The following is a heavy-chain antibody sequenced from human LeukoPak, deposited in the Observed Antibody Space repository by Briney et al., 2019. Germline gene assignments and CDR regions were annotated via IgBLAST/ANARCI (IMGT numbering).Heavy chain of an antibody. CDR2: ISWNSGSI. V-gene: IGHV3-9*01. CDR1: RFAFDDYA. J-gene: IGHJ1*01. Sequence: GRSLRLSCAASRFAFDDYAMHWVRQAPGEGLEWVSGISWNSGSIGYAGSVRGRFTISRDNAKNSLYLQMNSLRAEDTALYYCAEDYDSSGYYIQHWGQGTLATVSS. D-gene: IGHD3-22*01. CDR3: AEDYDSSGYYIQH.